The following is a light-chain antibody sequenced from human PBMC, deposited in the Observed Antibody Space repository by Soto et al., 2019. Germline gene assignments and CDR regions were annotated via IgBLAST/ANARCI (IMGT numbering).Light chain of an antibody. V-gene: IGLV6-57*01. CDR1: SGSIASNY. CDR3: QSYDATNQV. J-gene: IGLJ3*02. Sequence: NFMLTQPHSVSESPGKTVLISCTRSSGSIASNYVQWYQQRPGSSPTTVIYEDNQRPSVVPDRFSGSIDSSSNSASLTISGLETEDEADYYCQSYDATNQVFGGGTKLTVL. CDR2: EDN.